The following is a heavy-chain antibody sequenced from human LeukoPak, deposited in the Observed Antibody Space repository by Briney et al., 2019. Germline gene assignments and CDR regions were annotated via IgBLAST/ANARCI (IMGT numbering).Heavy chain of an antibody. CDR2: ISSSSSYI. D-gene: IGHD4-17*01. CDR3: AKTATVTPHY. Sequence: GGSLRLSCAASGFTFSSYSMNWVRQAPGKGLEWVSSISSSSSYIYYADSVKGRFTISRDNAKNTLYLQMNSLRAEDTAVYYCAKTATVTPHYWGQGTLVTVSS. V-gene: IGHV3-21*01. CDR1: GFTFSSYS. J-gene: IGHJ4*02.